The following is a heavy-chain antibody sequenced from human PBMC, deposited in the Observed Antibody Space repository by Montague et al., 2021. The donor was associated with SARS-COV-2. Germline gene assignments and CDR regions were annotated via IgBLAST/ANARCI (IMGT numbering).Heavy chain of an antibody. J-gene: IGHJ3*02. CDR3: ASPTYYYDSSGSDAFDI. V-gene: IGHV4-59*05. CDR1: GGSISSFS. D-gene: IGHD3-22*01. Sequence: SETLSLTCTVSGGSISSFSWSWFRQPPGKGLEWIGSIYNSGSTYYNPSLKSRVTISVDTSKNQFSLKLSSVTAADTAVYYCASPTYYYDSSGSDAFDIWGQGTMVTVSS. CDR2: IYNSGST.